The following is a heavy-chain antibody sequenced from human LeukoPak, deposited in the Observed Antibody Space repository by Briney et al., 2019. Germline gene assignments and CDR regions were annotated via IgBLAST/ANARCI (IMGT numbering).Heavy chain of an antibody. CDR2: ISAYNGNT. V-gene: IGHV1-18*01. J-gene: IGHJ4*02. CDR1: GYTFTSYG. Sequence: ASVKVSCKASGYTFTSYGISWVRQAPGQGLEWMGWISAYNGNTNYAQKLQGRVTMTTDTSTSTAYMELRCLRSDDTAVYYCARYDILTGFYYFDYWGQGTLVTVSS. CDR3: ARYDILTGFYYFDY. D-gene: IGHD3-9*01.